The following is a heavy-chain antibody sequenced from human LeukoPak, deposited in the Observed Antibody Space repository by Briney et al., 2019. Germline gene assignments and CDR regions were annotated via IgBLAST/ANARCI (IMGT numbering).Heavy chain of an antibody. CDR2: ISSSSSYI. Sequence: GGSLRLSCAASGFTFSSYSMNWVRQAPGKGLEWVSSISSSSSYIYYADSVKGRFTISRDNAKNSLYLKMNRLRAEDTAVYYCARVSPYDSSGYYPGVGFDPWGQGTLVTVSS. J-gene: IGHJ5*02. CDR3: ARVSPYDSSGYYPGVGFDP. V-gene: IGHV3-21*01. CDR1: GFTFSSYS. D-gene: IGHD3-22*01.